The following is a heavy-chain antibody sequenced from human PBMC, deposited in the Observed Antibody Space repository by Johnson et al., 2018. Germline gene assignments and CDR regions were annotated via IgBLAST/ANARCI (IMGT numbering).Heavy chain of an antibody. D-gene: IGHD4-17*01. J-gene: IGHJ6*03. Sequence: QVQLVQSGGGVVQPGRSLRLSCAASGFTFRSYAMHWVRQAPGKGLEWVALISYDGSNKYYADSVKGRFTISRDNSKNTLYLQMNSLRAEDTAVVYCAREDDYGDYKYYYYMDVWGKGTTVTVSS. V-gene: IGHV3-30-3*01. CDR3: AREDDYGDYKYYYYMDV. CDR2: ISYDGSNK. CDR1: GFTFRSYA.